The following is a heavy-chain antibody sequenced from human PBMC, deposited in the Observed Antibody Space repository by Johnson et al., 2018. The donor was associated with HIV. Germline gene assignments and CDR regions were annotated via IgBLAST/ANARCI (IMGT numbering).Heavy chain of an antibody. J-gene: IGHJ3*02. V-gene: IGHV3-30*02. CDR2: IRYDGSNK. CDR1: GITFSSYG. Sequence: QVQLVESGGGVVQPGGSLRLSCAASGITFSSYGMHWVRQAPGRGLEWVAFIRYDGSNKYYADSVKGRFTISRDNSKNTLYLQMNSLRAEDTAVYYCAKDMGAYQLLYSFDIWGQGTMVTVSS. CDR3: AKDMGAYQLLYSFDI. D-gene: IGHD2-2*02.